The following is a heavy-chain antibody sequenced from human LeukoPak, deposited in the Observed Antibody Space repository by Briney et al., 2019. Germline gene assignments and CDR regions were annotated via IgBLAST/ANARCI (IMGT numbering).Heavy chain of an antibody. CDR2: IRAYNCNT. J-gene: IGHJ4*02. V-gene: IGHV1-18*01. CDR3: AGAGGPLRLCYFDY. Sequence: ASVKVSSTASGHTFTSYGISWVRHARGQGREWMGWIRAYNCNTNYAQKLHGRVTMTTDTSTSTAYIELRSLRSDVTAVYYCAGAGGPLRLCYFDYWSQGTLVTVSS. D-gene: IGHD4-23*01. CDR1: GHTFTSYG.